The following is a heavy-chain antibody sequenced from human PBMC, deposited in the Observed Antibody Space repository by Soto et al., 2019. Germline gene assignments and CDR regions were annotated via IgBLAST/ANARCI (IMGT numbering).Heavy chain of an antibody. CDR2: INHSGST. V-gene: IGHV4-34*01. J-gene: IGHJ3*02. CDR3: ARAADDYGDYVEAFDI. Sequence: TLSLTCAVYGGSFSGYYWSWIRQPPGKGLEWIGEINHSGSTNYNPSPKSRVTISVDTSKNQFSLKLSSVTAADTAVYYCARAADDYGDYVEAFDIWGQGTMVTVSS. CDR1: GGSFSGYY. D-gene: IGHD4-17*01.